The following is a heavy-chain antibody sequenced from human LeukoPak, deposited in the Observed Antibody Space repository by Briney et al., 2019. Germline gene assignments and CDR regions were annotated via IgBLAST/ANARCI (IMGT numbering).Heavy chain of an antibody. Sequence: GASVKVSCKTSGYTFTAYYMHWVRQAPGQGLEWMGWINPTSGDTNYAQNFQGRVTMTRDTSINTAYMELSSLRSDDTAVYYCARIKWSAANDWGQGTLVTVSS. CDR3: ARIKWSAAND. CDR2: INPTSGDT. J-gene: IGHJ4*02. V-gene: IGHV1-2*02. D-gene: IGHD6-13*01. CDR1: GYTFTAYY.